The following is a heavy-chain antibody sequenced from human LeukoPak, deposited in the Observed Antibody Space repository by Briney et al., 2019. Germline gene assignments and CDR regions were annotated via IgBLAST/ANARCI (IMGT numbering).Heavy chain of an antibody. CDR2: MNPNSGNT. CDR1: GYTFTSYD. J-gene: IGHJ6*02. D-gene: IGHD6-19*01. Sequence: ASVKVSCKASGYTFTSYDINWVRQATGQGLEWMGWMNPNSGNTGYAQKFQGRVTMTRNTSISTAYTELSSLRSEDTAVYYCARVGSGWIYYYYGMDVWGQGTTVTVSS. V-gene: IGHV1-8*01. CDR3: ARVGSGWIYYYYGMDV.